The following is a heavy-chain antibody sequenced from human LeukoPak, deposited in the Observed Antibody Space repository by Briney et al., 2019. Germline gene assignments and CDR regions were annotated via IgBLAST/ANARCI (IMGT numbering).Heavy chain of an antibody. CDR2: INHSGST. V-gene: IGHV4-34*01. CDR1: GGSFSGYY. J-gene: IGHJ6*02. Sequence: AETLSLTCAVYGGSFSGYYWSWIRQPPGKGLEWIGEINHSGSTNYNPSLKRRVTISVHTSKNQFSLKLSSVTAADTAVYYCASELGGGMDVWGQGTTVTVSS. D-gene: IGHD1-7*01. CDR3: ASELGGGMDV.